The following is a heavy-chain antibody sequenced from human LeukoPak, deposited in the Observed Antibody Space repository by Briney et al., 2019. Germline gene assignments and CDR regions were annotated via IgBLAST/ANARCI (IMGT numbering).Heavy chain of an antibody. CDR3: ARDGADYYDSSPDAFDI. V-gene: IGHV4-59*12. CDR1: GGSISSYY. J-gene: IGHJ3*02. CDR2: IYYSGST. D-gene: IGHD3-22*01. Sequence: PSETLSLTCTVSGGSISSYYWSWIRQPPGKGLEWIGYIYYSGSTYYNPSLKSRVTISVDTSKNQFSLKLSSVTAADTAVYYCARDGADYYDSSPDAFDIWGQGTMVTVSS.